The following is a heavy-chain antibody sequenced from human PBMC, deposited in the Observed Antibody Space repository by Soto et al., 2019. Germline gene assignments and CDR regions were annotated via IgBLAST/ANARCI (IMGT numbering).Heavy chain of an antibody. CDR3: AHSKPSRYYYDSSGFLTDAFDI. D-gene: IGHD3-22*01. J-gene: IGHJ3*02. Sequence: QITLKESGPTLVKPTQTLTLTCTFSGFSLSTSGVGVGWIRQPPGKALEWLALIYWDDDKRYSPSLKSRLTITKDTPTHQVVLTLTNMDPVDTATYYCAHSKPSRYYYDSSGFLTDAFDIWGQGTLVTVSS. CDR2: IYWDDDK. CDR1: GFSLSTSGVG. V-gene: IGHV2-5*02.